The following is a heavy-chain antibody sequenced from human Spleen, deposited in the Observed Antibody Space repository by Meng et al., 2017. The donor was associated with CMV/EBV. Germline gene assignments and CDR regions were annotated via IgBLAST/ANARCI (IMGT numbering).Heavy chain of an antibody. D-gene: IGHD6-6*01. CDR2: IYYSGST. CDR3: ARDQGSSSSDFNY. J-gene: IGHJ4*02. CDR1: GGSISSSSYY. Sequence: GSLRLSCTVSGGSISSSSYYWGWIRQPPGKGLEWIGSIYYSGSTYYNPSLKSRVTMSVDTSKNQFSLRLSSVTAADTAVYYCARDQGSSSSDFNYWGQGTLVTVSS. V-gene: IGHV4-39*07.